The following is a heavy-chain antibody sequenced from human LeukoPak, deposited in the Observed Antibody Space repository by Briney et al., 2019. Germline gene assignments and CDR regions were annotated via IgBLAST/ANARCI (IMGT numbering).Heavy chain of an antibody. CDR1: DDSFSSHY. Sequence: SETLSLTCAVSDDSFSSHYWTWIQQPPGKGLEWIGYISYIGSTNYNPSLKSRVTISIDTSKNQFSLKLSSVTAADTAVYYCARDLVTVTKGFDIWGQGTMVSVSS. V-gene: IGHV4-59*11. CDR3: ARDLVTVTKGFDI. D-gene: IGHD4-17*01. J-gene: IGHJ3*02. CDR2: ISYIGST.